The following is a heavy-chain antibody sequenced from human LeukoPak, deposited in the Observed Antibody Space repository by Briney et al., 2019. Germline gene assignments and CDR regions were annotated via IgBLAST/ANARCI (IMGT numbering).Heavy chain of an antibody. D-gene: IGHD6-13*01. CDR2: IYSGGST. CDR3: ARVSIAAAEGDFYFDY. V-gene: IGHV3-66*01. Sequence: GGSLRLSCAASGFTFSSYAMSWVRQAPGKGLEWVSVIYSGGSTYYADSVKGRFTISRDNSKNTLYLQMNSLRAEDTAVYYCARVSIAAAEGDFYFDYWGQGTLVTVSS. J-gene: IGHJ4*02. CDR1: GFTFSSYA.